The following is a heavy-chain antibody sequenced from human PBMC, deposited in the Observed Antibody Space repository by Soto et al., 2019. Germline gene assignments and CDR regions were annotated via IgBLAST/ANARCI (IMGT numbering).Heavy chain of an antibody. CDR1: EFTCGIYG. V-gene: IGHV3-13*01. D-gene: IGHD2-21*01. Sequence: PGGSQRVSWAAAEFTCGIYGMHWVRQATGKGLEWVSTINTAGDTYSPGSVKGRFTISRENAKNSLYLQMNSLRVDDTAVYFCVRGRDSGLYYFDSWGQGTLVTVSS. J-gene: IGHJ4*02. CDR2: INTAGDT. CDR3: VRGRDSGLYYFDS.